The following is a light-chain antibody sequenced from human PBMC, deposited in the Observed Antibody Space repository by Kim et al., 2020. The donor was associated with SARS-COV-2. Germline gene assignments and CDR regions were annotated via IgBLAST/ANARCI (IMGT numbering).Light chain of an antibody. J-gene: IGKJ4*02. V-gene: IGKV3-15*01. CDR2: GAS. CDR3: QQQNNRPPCT. Sequence: EILMTQSPASLSVSPGERATLTCRASESVSSNLAWYQQKPGQAPKLLIYGASTMPTGIPTRFSGSGSGTEFTLTISSLQPEDFAVYYCQQQNNRPPCTFGEGTKVDIK. CDR1: ESVSSN.